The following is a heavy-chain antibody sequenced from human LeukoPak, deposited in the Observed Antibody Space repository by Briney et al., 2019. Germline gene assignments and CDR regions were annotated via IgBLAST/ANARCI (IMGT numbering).Heavy chain of an antibody. CDR3: ARQLVGDGYNYDY. Sequence: ASVKFSCKASGYTFTGYYMHWVRQAPGQGLEWMGGIIPIFGTANYAQKFQGRVTITADESTSTAYMELSSLRSEDTAVYYCARQLVGDGYNYDYWGQGTLVTVSS. V-gene: IGHV1-69*13. CDR1: GYTFTGYY. D-gene: IGHD5-24*01. J-gene: IGHJ4*02. CDR2: IIPIFGTA.